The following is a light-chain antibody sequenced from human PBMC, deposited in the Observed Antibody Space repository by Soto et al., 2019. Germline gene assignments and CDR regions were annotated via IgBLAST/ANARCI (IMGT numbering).Light chain of an antibody. CDR3: SSYTSSSLYV. CDR2: DVS. Sequence: QSVLTQPASVSGSPGQSITISCTGTSSVVGDSNYVSWYQQLPGKAPKLMIYDVSDRPSGVSNRFSGSKSGNTASLTISGLQAEDEADYYCSSYTSSSLYVFGTGTKVTVL. V-gene: IGLV2-14*01. J-gene: IGLJ1*01. CDR1: SSVVGDSNY.